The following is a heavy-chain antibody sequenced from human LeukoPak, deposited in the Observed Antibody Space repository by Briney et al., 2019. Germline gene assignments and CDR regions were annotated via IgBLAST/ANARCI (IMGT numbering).Heavy chain of an antibody. CDR2: ISGSGGST. J-gene: IGHJ5*02. D-gene: IGHD3-9*01. CDR1: GFTFSSYA. V-gene: IGHV3-23*01. CDR3: AKDGGDILTGYYTSRWFDP. Sequence: GGSLRLSCAASGFTFSSYAMSWVRQAPGKGLEWVSAISGSGGSTYYADSVKGRFTISRDNTKNTLYLQMNSLRAEDTAVYYCAKDGGDILTGYYTSRWFDPWGQGTLVTVSS.